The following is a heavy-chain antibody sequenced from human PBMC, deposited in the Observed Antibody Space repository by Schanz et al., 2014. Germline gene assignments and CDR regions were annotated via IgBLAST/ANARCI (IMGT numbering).Heavy chain of an antibody. D-gene: IGHD6-13*01. V-gene: IGHV1-2*06. Sequence: QVQLVQSGAEVKKPGASVKVSRKASGYTFTGHYMHWVRQAPGQGLEWMGRINPNSGGTNYAQKFQGRVTMTWDTSTSTVYMELSRLTSDDTALYYCARDGHSSIWDSYYFYGLDVWGQGTTVSVSS. CDR3: ARDGHSSIWDSYYFYGLDV. CDR2: INPNSGGT. J-gene: IGHJ6*02. CDR1: GYTFTGHY.